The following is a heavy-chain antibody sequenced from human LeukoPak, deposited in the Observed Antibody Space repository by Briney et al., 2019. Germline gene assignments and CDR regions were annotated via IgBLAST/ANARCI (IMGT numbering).Heavy chain of an antibody. CDR2: ISAYNGNT. V-gene: IGHV1-18*01. D-gene: IGHD1-7*01. CDR3: ARGNNWNYGVDYYYYMDV. Sequence: ASVKVSCKASGYTFTSYAMNWVRQAPGQGLEWMGWISAYNGNTNYAQKLQGRVTMTTDTSTSTAYMELRSLRSDDTAVYYCARGNNWNYGVDYYYYMDVWGKGTTVTVSS. J-gene: IGHJ6*03. CDR1: GYTFTSYA.